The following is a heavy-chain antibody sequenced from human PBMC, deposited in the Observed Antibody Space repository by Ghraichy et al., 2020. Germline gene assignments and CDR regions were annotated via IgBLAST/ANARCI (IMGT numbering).Heavy chain of an antibody. V-gene: IGHV1-69*04. CDR3: ASGRVLTGYSPFDY. J-gene: IGHJ4*02. Sequence: SVKVSCKASGGTFSSYAISWVRQAPGQGLEWMGRIIPILGIANYAQKFQGRVTITADKSTSTAYMELSSLRSEDTAVYYCASGRVLTGYSPFDYWGQGTLVTVSS. D-gene: IGHD3-9*01. CDR1: GGTFSSYA. CDR2: IIPILGIA.